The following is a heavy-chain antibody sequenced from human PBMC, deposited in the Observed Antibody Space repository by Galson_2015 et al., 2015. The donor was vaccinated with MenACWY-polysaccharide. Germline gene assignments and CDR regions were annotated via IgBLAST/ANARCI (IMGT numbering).Heavy chain of an antibody. V-gene: IGHV3-15*01. Sequence: SLRLSCAASGFTFSNAWMSWVRQAPGKGLEWVGRIKSKTDGGTTDYAAPVQGRFTISRDDSKNTLYLQMNSLKTEDTAVYYCTPDGLVVVPAAMLAFDYWGQGTLVTVSS. D-gene: IGHD2-2*01. CDR1: GFTFSNAW. CDR2: IKSKTDGGTT. CDR3: TPDGLVVVPAAMLAFDY. J-gene: IGHJ4*02.